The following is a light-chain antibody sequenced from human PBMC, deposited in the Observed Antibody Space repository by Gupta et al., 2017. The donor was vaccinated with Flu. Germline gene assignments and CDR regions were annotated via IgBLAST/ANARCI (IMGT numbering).Light chain of an antibody. CDR2: WAS. V-gene: IGKV4-1*01. Sequence: SLGEGATINCKSSQSVLYSSNDKNYLAWYQQKPRQPPKLLIYWASTRESGVPDRFSGSGSGTDFTLTISSLQAEDVAVYYCQQDDSTPRTFGQGTKVEIK. CDR3: QQDDSTPRT. CDR1: QSVLYSSNDKNY. J-gene: IGKJ1*01.